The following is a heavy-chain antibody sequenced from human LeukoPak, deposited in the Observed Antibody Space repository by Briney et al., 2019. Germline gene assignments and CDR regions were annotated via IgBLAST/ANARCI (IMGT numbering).Heavy chain of an antibody. V-gene: IGHV3-30-3*01. CDR2: LSYDGSNT. CDR1: GFTFNNHA. D-gene: IGHD3-16*01. Sequence: PGGSLRLSCTASGFTFNNHAVNWVRQAPGKGLEWVAILSYDGSNTYYAESVKGRFIIFRDNSKNTVYLQMHSLRAEDTAVYYCARDRNKYVWGTQRIFDSWGQGTLVTVSS. CDR3: ARDRNKYVWGTQRIFDS. J-gene: IGHJ4*02.